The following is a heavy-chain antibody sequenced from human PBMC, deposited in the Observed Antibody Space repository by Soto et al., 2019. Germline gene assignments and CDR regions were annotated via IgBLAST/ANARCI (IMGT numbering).Heavy chain of an antibody. Sequence: SETLSLTCAVYGGSFSGYYWTWIRQPPGTGLEWIGEINHSGSTNYNPSLKSRVTISVDTSKNQFSLKLTSVTAADTAVYYCARGYCSSTSCYIWDNWFDPWGQGTLVTVSS. J-gene: IGHJ5*02. CDR2: INHSGST. CDR1: GGSFSGYY. D-gene: IGHD2-2*02. V-gene: IGHV4-34*01. CDR3: ARGYCSSTSCYIWDNWFDP.